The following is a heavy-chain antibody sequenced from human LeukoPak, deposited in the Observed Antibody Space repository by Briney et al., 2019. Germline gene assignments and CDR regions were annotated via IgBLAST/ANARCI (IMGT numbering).Heavy chain of an antibody. D-gene: IGHD5-18*01. CDR3: ARHYVLAMVRIRHFDY. CDR2: IYYSGST. CDR1: GGSISRSSYY. V-gene: IGHV4-39*01. J-gene: IGHJ4*02. Sequence: PSETLSLTCTVSGGSISRSSYYWGWIRQPPGKGLEWIGSIYYSGSTYYNPSLKSRVTISVDTSKNQFSLKLSSVTAADTAVYYCARHYVLAMVRIRHFDYWGQGTLVTVSS.